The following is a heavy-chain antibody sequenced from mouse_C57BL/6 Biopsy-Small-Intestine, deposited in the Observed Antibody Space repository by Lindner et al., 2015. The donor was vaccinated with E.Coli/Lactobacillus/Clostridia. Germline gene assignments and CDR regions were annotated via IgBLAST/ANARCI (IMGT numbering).Heavy chain of an antibody. CDR2: IIPIIDIG. Sequence: SVKVSCKASGGTFSSYTISWVRQAPGQGLEWMGRIIPIIDIGDYAQKFQGRVTITADKSTSTSYMELSSLRSEDTAVYYCAKEDGGSGLGYRRSSGLDYWGQGTLVTVSS. D-gene: IGHD3-1*01. CDR3: AKEDGGSGLGYRRSSGLDY. V-gene: IGHV1-74*01. CDR1: GGTFSSYT. J-gene: IGHJ4*01.